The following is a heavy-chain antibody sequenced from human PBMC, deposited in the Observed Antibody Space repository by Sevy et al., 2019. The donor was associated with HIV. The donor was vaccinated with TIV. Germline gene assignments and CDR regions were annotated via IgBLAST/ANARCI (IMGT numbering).Heavy chain of an antibody. Sequence: ASVKVSCKASGYTFTNYYIHWVRQAPGEGLEWMGVINPSGGSTSNAQKFQGRVAMTRGTSTSTVYMELSSLRSEDTAVYYCARVYYYDYSGPGYWGQGTLVTVSS. CDR2: INPSGGST. CDR3: ARVYYYDYSGPGY. CDR1: GYTFTNYY. J-gene: IGHJ4*02. D-gene: IGHD3-22*01. V-gene: IGHV1-46*01.